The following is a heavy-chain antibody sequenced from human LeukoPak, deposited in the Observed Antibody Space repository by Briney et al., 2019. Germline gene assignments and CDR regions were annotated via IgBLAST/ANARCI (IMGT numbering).Heavy chain of an antibody. Sequence: GGSLRLPCAASGFTFDDYAMHWVRQAPGKGLEWVSGISWNSGSIGYADSVKGRFTISRDNSKNTLYLQMNSLRAEDTAVYYCAKDRWGDLDYWGQGTLVTVSS. J-gene: IGHJ4*02. D-gene: IGHD3-10*01. V-gene: IGHV3-9*01. CDR2: ISWNSGSI. CDR1: GFTFDDYA. CDR3: AKDRWGDLDY.